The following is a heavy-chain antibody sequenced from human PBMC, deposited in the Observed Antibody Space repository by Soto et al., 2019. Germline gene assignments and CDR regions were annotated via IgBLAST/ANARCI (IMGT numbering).Heavy chain of an antibody. D-gene: IGHD1-20*01. CDR1: GYSISAAYY. CDR3: PRGVTGTLDF. J-gene: IGHJ4*02. V-gene: IGHV4-38-2*01. CDR2: VNYNGVT. Sequence: PSETLSLTCGVSGYSISAAYYWSWIRQSPGKGLEWIGCVNYNGVTFYNSSLKSRVTMTVETSKNHFSLRLTSVTATDTAMYFCPRGVTGTLDFWGQGTLVTVSS.